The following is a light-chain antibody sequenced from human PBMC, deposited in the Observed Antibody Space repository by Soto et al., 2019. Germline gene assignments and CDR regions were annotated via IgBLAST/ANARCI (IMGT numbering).Light chain of an antibody. J-gene: IGKJ2*01. CDR1: QSVSSTY. Sequence: EIVLTQSPGTLSLSPGERATLSCRASQSVSSTYIAWYQQNPGRAPRLLIYGASSRATGIPDRFSGSGSWTDFTLTISRLEPEDCAVYFCQQYGRSPPFTFGQGTKVEIK. CDR2: GAS. V-gene: IGKV3-20*01. CDR3: QQYGRSPPFT.